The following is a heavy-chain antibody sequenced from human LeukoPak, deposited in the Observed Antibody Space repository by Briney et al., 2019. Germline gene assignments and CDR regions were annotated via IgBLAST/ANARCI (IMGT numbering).Heavy chain of an antibody. CDR1: GGSISTYY. CDR2: IYYSGST. V-gene: IGHV4-59*01. CDR3: AREFYDILTGYSPGAFDI. Sequence: PSETLSLTCTVSGGSISTYYWSWIRQPPGKGLEWIGCIYYSGSTNYNPSLKSRVTISVDTSKNQFSLKLSSVTAADTAVYYCAREFYDILTGYSPGAFDIWGQGTMVTVSS. J-gene: IGHJ3*02. D-gene: IGHD3-9*01.